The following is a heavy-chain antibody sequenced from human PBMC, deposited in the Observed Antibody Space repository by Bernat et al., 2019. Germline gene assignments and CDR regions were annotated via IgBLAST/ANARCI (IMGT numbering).Heavy chain of an antibody. Sequence: LQLQESGPGLVKPSETLSLTCTVSGGSISSSSYYWGWIRQPPGKGLEWVSAISGSGGSTYYADSVKGRFTISRDNSKNTLYLQMNSLRAEDTAVYYCAKENTWDVDTAMPGDYWGQGTLVTVSS. CDR1: GGSISSSSYY. CDR3: AKENTWDVDTAMPGDY. CDR2: ISGSGGST. D-gene: IGHD5-18*01. V-gene: IGHV3-23*01. J-gene: IGHJ4*02.